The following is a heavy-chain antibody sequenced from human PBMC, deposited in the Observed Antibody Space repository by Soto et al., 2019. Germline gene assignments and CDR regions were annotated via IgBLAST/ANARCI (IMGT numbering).Heavy chain of an antibody. V-gene: IGHV3-21*01. CDR2: ISSSSSYI. D-gene: IGHD5-12*01. CDR1: GFTFSSYS. CDR3: ARDSISGYGYFDY. Sequence: PGGSLRLSCAAPGFTFSSYSMNWVRQAPGKGLEWVSSISSSSSYIYYADSVKGRFTISRDNAKNSLYLQMNSLRAEDTAVYYCARDSISGYGYFDYWGQGTLVTXSS. J-gene: IGHJ4*02.